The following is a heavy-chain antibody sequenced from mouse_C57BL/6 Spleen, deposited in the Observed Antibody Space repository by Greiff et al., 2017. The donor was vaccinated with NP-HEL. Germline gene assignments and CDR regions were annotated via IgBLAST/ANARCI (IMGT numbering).Heavy chain of an antibody. CDR2: IHPNSGST. CDR3: ARAEDYDGFDY. J-gene: IGHJ2*01. Sequence: VQLQQPGAELVKPGASVKLSCKASGYTFTSYWMHWVKQRPGQGLEWIGMIHPNSGSTNYYEKFKSKATLTVDKSSSTAYMQLSSLTSEDSAVYYCARAEDYDGFDYWGQGTTLTVSS. CDR1: GYTFTSYW. V-gene: IGHV1-64*01. D-gene: IGHD2-4*01.